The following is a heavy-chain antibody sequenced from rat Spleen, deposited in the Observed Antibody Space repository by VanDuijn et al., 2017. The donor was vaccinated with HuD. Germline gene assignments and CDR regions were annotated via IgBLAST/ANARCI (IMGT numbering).Heavy chain of an antibody. CDR1: GFTFSDYY. V-gene: IGHV5-7*01. CDR2: ISYDGGST. Sequence: EVQLVESGGGLVQPGRSLKLSCAASGFTFSDYYMAWVRQAPKKGLEWVASISYDGGSTYYRDSVKGRFIISRDNAKSTLYLQMDSLRSEDTATYYCASPLGTGDYWGQGVMVTVSS. D-gene: IGHD1-5*01. CDR3: ASPLGTGDY. J-gene: IGHJ2*01.